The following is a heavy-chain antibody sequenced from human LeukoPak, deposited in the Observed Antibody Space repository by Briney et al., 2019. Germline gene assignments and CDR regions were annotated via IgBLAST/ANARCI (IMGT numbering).Heavy chain of an antibody. J-gene: IGHJ6*02. D-gene: IGHD1-26*01. CDR2: IYYSGST. CDR1: GGSISSVTHF. V-gene: IGHV4-39*07. CDR3: AREWRSGSGSYYYYYGMDV. Sequence: PSETLSLTCAVSGGSISSVTHFWGWIRQPPGKGLEWIANIYYSGSTYYNPSLKSRVTISVDTSKNQFSLKLSSVTAADTAVYYCAREWRSGSGSYYYYYGMDVWGQGTTVTVSS.